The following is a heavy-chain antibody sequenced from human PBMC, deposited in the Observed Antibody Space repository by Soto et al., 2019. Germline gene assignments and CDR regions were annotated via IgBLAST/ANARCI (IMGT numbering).Heavy chain of an antibody. V-gene: IGHV3-11*06. Sequence: GPQSHSWGASEFNCSDYYMSWISQAPGKGLEWISYISSNSNYKNHADSVRGRFTISRDNAKNSLYLQMNGLRAEDTAVYYCARATGYYHTSGSDSWGQGTRVTGSS. CDR1: EFNCSDYY. CDR2: ISSNSNYK. J-gene: IGHJ4*02. D-gene: IGHD3-22*01. CDR3: ARATGYYHTSGSDS.